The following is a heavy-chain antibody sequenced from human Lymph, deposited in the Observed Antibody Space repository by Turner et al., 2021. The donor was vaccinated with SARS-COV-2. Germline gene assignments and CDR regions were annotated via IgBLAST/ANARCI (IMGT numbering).Heavy chain of an antibody. D-gene: IGHD5-12*01. CDR1: GGSISSSSYY. V-gene: IGHV4-39*02. CDR3: AIRRWLRGPIDY. CDR2: ISYSGST. J-gene: IGHJ4*02. Sequence: QLQLQESGPGLVKPSETLSFTCTVSGGSISSSSYYWGWIRQPPGKGLEWIGSISYSGSTYYNPSLKSRVTISVDTSKNHFSLKLSSVTAADTALYYCAIRRWLRGPIDYWGQGTLVTVSS.